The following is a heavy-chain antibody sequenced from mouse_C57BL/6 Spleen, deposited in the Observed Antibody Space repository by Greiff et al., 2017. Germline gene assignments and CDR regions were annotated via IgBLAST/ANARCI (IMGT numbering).Heavy chain of an antibody. D-gene: IGHD2-4*01. V-gene: IGHV1-69*01. J-gene: IGHJ4*01. CDR1: GYTFTSYW. CDR2: IDPSDSYT. CDR3: ARSKGLREMGY. Sequence: VQLKQPGAELVMPGASVKLSCKASGYTFTSYWMHWVKQRPGQGLEWIGEIDPSDSYTNYNQKFKGKSTLTVDKSSSTAYMQLSSLTSEDSAVYYCARSKGLREMGYWGQGTSVTVSS.